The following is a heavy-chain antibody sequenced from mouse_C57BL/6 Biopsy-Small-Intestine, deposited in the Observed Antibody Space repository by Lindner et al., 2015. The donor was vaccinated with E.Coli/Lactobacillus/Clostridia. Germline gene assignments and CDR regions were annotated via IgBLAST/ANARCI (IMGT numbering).Heavy chain of an antibody. D-gene: IGHD2-10*01. Sequence: VQLQESGPELVKPGASVKISCKASGYSFTGYYMNWVKQSPEKSLEWIGEINPSTGGTTYNQKFKGKATVTADKYSSTAYIQLKSLTSEDSAVYYCARSYYDNLDYWGQGTTLTVSS. CDR2: INPSTGGT. CDR1: GYSFTGYY. J-gene: IGHJ2*01. CDR3: ARSYYDNLDY. V-gene: IGHV1-42*01.